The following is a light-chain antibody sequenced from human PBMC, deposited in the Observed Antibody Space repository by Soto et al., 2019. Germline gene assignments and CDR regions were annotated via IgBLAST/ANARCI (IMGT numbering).Light chain of an antibody. CDR2: TAS. J-gene: IGKJ4*01. CDR3: LQNNEWPLT. V-gene: IGKV3D-15*01. Sequence: ETVMTQSPASLSASPGDETTISCRASQSVGRNVAWYRQKVGQAPRLLIYTASTRATGIPVRFSGSGSGTEFTLTISGLLSDDFATYYCLQNNEWPLTFGGGTKVEIK. CDR1: QSVGRN.